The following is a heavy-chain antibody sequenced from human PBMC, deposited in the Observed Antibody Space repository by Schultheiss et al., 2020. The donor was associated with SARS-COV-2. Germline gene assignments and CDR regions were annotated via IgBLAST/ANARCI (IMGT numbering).Heavy chain of an antibody. CDR2: ISSSSSYI. CDR1: GFTFSSYS. J-gene: IGHJ4*02. Sequence: GGSLRLSCAASGFTFSSYSMNWVRQAPGKGLEWVSSISSSSSYIYYADSVKGRFTISRDNSKNTLYLQMNSLRAEDTAVYYCANYGSGSSDYWGQGTLVTVSS. V-gene: IGHV3-21*04. CDR3: ANYGSGSSDY. D-gene: IGHD3-10*01.